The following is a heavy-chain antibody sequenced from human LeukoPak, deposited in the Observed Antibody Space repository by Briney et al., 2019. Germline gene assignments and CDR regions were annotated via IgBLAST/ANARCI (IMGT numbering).Heavy chain of an antibody. J-gene: IGHJ6*02. D-gene: IGHD3-16*01. CDR2: ISRNSGSI. V-gene: IGHV3-9*01. Sequence: GRSLRLSCAASGFTFDDCAMHWVRQAPGKGLEWVSGISRNSGSIGYADSVKGRFTISRDNAKNSLYLQMNSLRAEDTALYYCAKDMARRLSYYYYGMDVWGQGTTVTVSS. CDR1: GFTFDDCA. CDR3: AKDMARRLSYYYYGMDV.